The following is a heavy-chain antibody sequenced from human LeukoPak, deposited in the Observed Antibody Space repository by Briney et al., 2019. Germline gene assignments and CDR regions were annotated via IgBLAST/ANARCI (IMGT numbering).Heavy chain of an antibody. J-gene: IGHJ4*02. CDR1: GYNFTRNW. CDR3: ARGGTATSRTFDN. Sequence: GESLKISCKGSGYNFTRNWIGWVRQMPGKGLEWMGIIYAADFDTRYSPSFQGQVTISADRSISTAYLQWSSLKASDTAMYYCARGGTATSRTFDNWGQGTLVTVSS. CDR2: IYAADFDT. D-gene: IGHD1/OR15-1a*01. V-gene: IGHV5-51*01.